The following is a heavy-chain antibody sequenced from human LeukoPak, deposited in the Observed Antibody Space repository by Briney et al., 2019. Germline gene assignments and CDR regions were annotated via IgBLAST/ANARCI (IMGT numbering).Heavy chain of an antibody. Sequence: GGSPRLSCAASGFTFSDYYMSWIRQAPGKGLEWVSYISSSGSTIYYADSVKGRFTISRDNAKNSLYLQMNSLRAEDTAVYYCAAGRDGYNQAYYYYYGMDVWGQGTTVTVSS. CDR3: AAGRDGYNQAYYYYYGMDV. CDR2: ISSSGSTI. D-gene: IGHD5-24*01. CDR1: GFTFSDYY. V-gene: IGHV3-11*01. J-gene: IGHJ6*02.